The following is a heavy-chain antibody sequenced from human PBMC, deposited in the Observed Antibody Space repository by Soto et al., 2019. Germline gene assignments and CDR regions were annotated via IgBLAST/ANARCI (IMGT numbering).Heavy chain of an antibody. CDR1: GGSFSGYY. CDR2: INHSGST. V-gene: IGHV4-34*01. J-gene: IGHJ4*02. D-gene: IGHD2-21*02. Sequence: SETLSLTCAVYGGSFSGYYWSWIRQPPGKGLEWIGEINHSGSTNYNPSLKSRVTISVDTSKNQFSLKLSSVTAADTAVYYCVLLAYCGGDCYGTGTFGYWGQGTLVTVSS. CDR3: VLLAYCGGDCYGTGTFGY.